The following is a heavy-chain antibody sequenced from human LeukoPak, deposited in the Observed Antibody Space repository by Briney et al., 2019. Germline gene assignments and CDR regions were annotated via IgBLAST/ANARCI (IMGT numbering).Heavy chain of an antibody. CDR2: VLSSGRV. Sequence: SETLSLTCAVSGYSISSDYYWGWIRQPPGKGLEWIGYVLSSGRVNVNPSIRSRATMSVDTSKNQFSLKLNSLTDADTAVYYCTGRQHIVAVTATRGSFDMWGQGTMVTVSS. CDR1: GYSISSDYY. CDR3: TGRQHIVAVTATRGSFDM. V-gene: IGHV4-38-2*01. J-gene: IGHJ3*02. D-gene: IGHD2-21*02.